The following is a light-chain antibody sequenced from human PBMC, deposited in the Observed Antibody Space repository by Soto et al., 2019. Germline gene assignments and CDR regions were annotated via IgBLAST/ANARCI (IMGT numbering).Light chain of an antibody. Sequence: EIQRTQSPSSLSASVGDRVTITCRASQGISSYLAWYQQKPGKAPNLLIHTASTLQSGVPSRFSGSGSGTEFTLTISSLQPEDFATYYCQQRNSYPITFGQGTRLEIK. CDR2: TAS. V-gene: IGKV1-9*01. J-gene: IGKJ5*01. CDR3: QQRNSYPIT. CDR1: QGISSY.